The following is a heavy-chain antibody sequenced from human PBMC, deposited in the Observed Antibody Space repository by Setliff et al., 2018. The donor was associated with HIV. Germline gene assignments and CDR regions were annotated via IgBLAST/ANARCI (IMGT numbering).Heavy chain of an antibody. V-gene: IGHV5-51*01. D-gene: IGHD6-19*01. CDR1: GYTFTNYW. Sequence: GESLKISCEASGYTFTNYWIGWVRQMPGKGLEWMGIIYPGDSDIIYSPSFQGQVTISADKPITTAYLQWSSLKASDTAIYHCVRHRSAVAGTRIGYCYYMDVWGKGTTVTV. J-gene: IGHJ6*03. CDR3: VRHRSAVAGTRIGYCYYMDV. CDR2: IYPGDSDI.